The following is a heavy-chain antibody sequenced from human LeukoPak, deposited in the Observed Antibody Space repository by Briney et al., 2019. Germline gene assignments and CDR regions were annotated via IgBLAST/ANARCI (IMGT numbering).Heavy chain of an antibody. V-gene: IGHV3-23*01. Sequence: GGSLRLSCAASGFTYSSYAMSWVRQVPGKGLEWVSDITISGGTTHFYSDSAKGRFTISRDNSKNTLYLQMNSLRAEDTAVYYCAKVWRGNYYDYWGQGTLVTFSS. D-gene: IGHD3-22*01. CDR1: GFTYSSYA. CDR2: ITISGGTT. CDR3: AKVWRGNYYDY. J-gene: IGHJ4*02.